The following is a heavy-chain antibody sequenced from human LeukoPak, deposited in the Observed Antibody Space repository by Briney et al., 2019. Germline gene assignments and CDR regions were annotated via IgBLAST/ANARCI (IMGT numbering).Heavy chain of an antibody. J-gene: IGHJ5*02. V-gene: IGHV1-3*01. CDR2: INAGNGNT. Sequence: ASVKVSCKASGYTFTSYAMHWVRQAPGQRLEWMGWINAGNGNTKYSQKFQGRVTITADESTSTAYMELSSLRSEDTAVYYCARDIAVAGTHCWFDPWGQGTLVTVSS. CDR3: ARDIAVAGTHCWFDP. D-gene: IGHD6-19*01. CDR1: GYTFTSYA.